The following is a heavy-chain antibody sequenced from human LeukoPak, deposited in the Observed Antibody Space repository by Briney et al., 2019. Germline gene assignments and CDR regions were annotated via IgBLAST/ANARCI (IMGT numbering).Heavy chain of an antibody. Sequence: GGSLRLSCAASGFTFDDYAMHWVRQAPGKGLEWVSGISWNSGSIGYADSVKGRFTISRDNAKSSLYLQMNSLRAEDTALYYCAKTPFPDYYDSSANWFDPWGQGTLVTVSS. CDR2: ISWNSGSI. J-gene: IGHJ5*02. CDR1: GFTFDDYA. V-gene: IGHV3-9*01. D-gene: IGHD3-22*01. CDR3: AKTPFPDYYDSSANWFDP.